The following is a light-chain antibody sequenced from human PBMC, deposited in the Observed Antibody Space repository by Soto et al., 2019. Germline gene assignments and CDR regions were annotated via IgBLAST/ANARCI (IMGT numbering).Light chain of an antibody. V-gene: IGLV2-14*01. CDR2: DVS. CDR3: SSYTSSRGWV. Sequence: QSVLTQPASVSGSPGQSITISCTGTSSDVGGYNYVSWYQQHPGKAPKLMIYDVSNRPSGVSNRFSGSKSGNTASLTISGLQAEDEADYYCSSYTSSRGWVFGGGTKLTVL. J-gene: IGLJ3*02. CDR1: SSDVGGYNY.